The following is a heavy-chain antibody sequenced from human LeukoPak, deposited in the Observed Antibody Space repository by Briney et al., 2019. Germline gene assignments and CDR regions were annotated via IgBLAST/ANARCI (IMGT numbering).Heavy chain of an antibody. J-gene: IGHJ4*02. CDR3: ARGGGNFEY. CDR2: IKQDGSEK. D-gene: IGHD3-16*01. V-gene: IGHV3-7*01. CDR1: GFTFSTYW. Sequence: PGGSLRLSCAASGFTFSTYWMSWVRQAPGKGLEWVANIKQDGSEKYYVDSVKGRFTISRDNAKNSLYLQMDSLTAEDTAVYYCARGGGNFEYWGQGTLATVSS.